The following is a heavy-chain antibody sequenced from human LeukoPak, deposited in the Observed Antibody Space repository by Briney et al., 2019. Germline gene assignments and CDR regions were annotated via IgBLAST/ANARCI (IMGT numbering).Heavy chain of an antibody. D-gene: IGHD1-26*01. CDR1: RFTFSNCA. Sequence: PGGSLRLSCAASRFTFSNCAMSWVRQAPGKGLEWVSAITGSGDYTDYADSVQGRFTISRDNSKNTAYLQMNSLRAEDTAVYYCAKRSGINYGYFDSWGQGTLVTVSS. CDR2: ITGSGDYT. V-gene: IGHV3-23*01. J-gene: IGHJ4*02. CDR3: AKRSGINYGYFDS.